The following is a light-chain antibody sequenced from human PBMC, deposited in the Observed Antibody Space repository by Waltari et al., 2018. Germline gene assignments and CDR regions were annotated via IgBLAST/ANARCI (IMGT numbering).Light chain of an antibody. CDR2: DVS. CDR1: SRDVGSYNS. J-gene: IGLJ2*01. Sequence: QSALTQPASVSGSPGQSITISCTGTSRDVGSYNSVSWYQPHPGKAPKLMIFDVSNRPSVVSNRFSGSKAGNTASLTISGLQAEDEATYYCSSYTSDSTLIFGGGTKLTVL. CDR3: SSYTSDSTLI. V-gene: IGLV2-14*03.